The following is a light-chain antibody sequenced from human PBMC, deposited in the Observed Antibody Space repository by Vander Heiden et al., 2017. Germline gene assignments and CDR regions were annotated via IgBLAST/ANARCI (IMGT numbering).Light chain of an antibody. Sequence: DIQMTQSPSSLSASVGDRVTITCRASQSISNYLNWYQQTPGKAPKVLNYSASSLQSGVPSRFSGSGSGTDFTLTISSLQPEDFASYYCQQSYSFPWTFGPGTKVEI. CDR2: SAS. CDR1: QSISNY. J-gene: IGKJ1*01. V-gene: IGKV1-39*01. CDR3: QQSYSFPWT.